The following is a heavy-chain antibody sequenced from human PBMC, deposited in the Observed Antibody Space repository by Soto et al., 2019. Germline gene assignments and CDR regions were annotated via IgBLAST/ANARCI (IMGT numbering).Heavy chain of an antibody. D-gene: IGHD2-21*02. V-gene: IGHV1-46*03. J-gene: IGHJ4*02. Sequence: QVQLVQSGAEVKKPVASVKVSCKASGYTFSTYYLHWVRQAAGQGLEWMGISDPSGGSTTNAQKFVGSVTMTRDTSTSIASMELSSLRSEETAVYYCARGGHIAVVTASFDSWGQGTLVTVSS. CDR2: SDPSGGST. CDR3: ARGGHIAVVTASFDS. CDR1: GYTFSTYY.